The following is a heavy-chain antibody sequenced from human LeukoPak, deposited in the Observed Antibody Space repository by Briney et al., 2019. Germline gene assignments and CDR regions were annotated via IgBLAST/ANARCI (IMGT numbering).Heavy chain of an antibody. J-gene: IGHJ4*02. CDR3: VRQAVSEESGIAY. V-gene: IGHV3-74*01. CDR1: GFTFSNYW. D-gene: IGHD6-13*01. Sequence: GGSLRLSCAASGFTFSNYWMHWVRQAPGKGLEWVSRINPDGSDSYYADSVKGRLTMSRDNAKNTVYLQMDSLRAEDTALFYCVRQAVSEESGIAYWGRGTLVTVSS. CDR2: INPDGSDS.